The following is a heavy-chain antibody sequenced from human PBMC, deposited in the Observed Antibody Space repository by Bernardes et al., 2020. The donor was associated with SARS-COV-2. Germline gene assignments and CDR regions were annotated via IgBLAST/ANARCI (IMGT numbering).Heavy chain of an antibody. V-gene: IGHV1-24*01. CDR3: ATGPAVGAQRWFDP. CDR2: FDPEDGET. J-gene: IGHJ5*02. Sequence: ASVKVSCKVSGYTLTELSMHWVRQAPGKGLEWMGGFDPEDGETIYAQKFQGRVTMTEDTSTDTAYMELSSLRSEDTAVYYCATGPAVGAQRWFDPWGQGTLVTVSS. CDR1: GYTLTELS. D-gene: IGHD3-10*01.